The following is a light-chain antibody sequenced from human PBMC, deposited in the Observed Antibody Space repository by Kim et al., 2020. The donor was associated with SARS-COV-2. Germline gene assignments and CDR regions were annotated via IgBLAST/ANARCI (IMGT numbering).Light chain of an antibody. CDR3: MQGTHWPFT. Sequence: QASSSCRASQSQVYRDGNIYLKWFHQRPGHSPRRLIYKVSIRVSGVPDIFCGSGSGTDFTLQISRVEAEDVGVYYCMQGTHWPFTFGPGTKVDIK. CDR1: QSQVYRDGNIY. CDR2: KVS. J-gene: IGKJ3*01. V-gene: IGKV2-30*01.